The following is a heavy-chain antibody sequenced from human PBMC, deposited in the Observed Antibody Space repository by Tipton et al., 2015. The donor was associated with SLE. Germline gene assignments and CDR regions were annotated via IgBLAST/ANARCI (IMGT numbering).Heavy chain of an antibody. CDR3: ARDGGSGSYYTIIAY. V-gene: IGHV4-34*01. J-gene: IGHJ4*02. CDR1: GGSFSNNY. D-gene: IGHD1-26*01. Sequence: TLSLTCAVYGGSFSNNYWWGWVRQPPGKGLEWIGEISDSGSTNYNPSLKSRVTISVDTSKNQFSLKLTSVTAADTSVYYCARDGGSGSYYTIIAYWGQGTLVTVSS. CDR2: ISDSGST.